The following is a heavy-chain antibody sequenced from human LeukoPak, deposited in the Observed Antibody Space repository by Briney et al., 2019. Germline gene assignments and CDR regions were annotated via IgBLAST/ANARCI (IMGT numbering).Heavy chain of an antibody. Sequence: GGSLRLSCAGTGFAFNMFAIDWVRQAPGKGLEWVAFIRYDGSNKYYADSVKGRFTISRDNSKNTLYLQMNSLRAEDTAVYYCAKDHRTVGYCSSTSCSYYYYYYMDVWGKGTTVTVSS. J-gene: IGHJ6*03. CDR2: IRYDGSNK. D-gene: IGHD2-2*01. CDR1: GFAFNMFA. V-gene: IGHV3-30*02. CDR3: AKDHRTVGYCSSTSCSYYYYYYMDV.